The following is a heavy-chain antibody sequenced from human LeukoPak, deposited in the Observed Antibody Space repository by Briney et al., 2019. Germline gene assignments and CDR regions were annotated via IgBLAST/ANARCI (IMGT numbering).Heavy chain of an antibody. CDR1: GFRFNTYW. D-gene: IGHD3-10*02. CDR2: IKQDGSEK. Sequence: PGGSLRLSCAASGFRFNTYWMSWVRQAPGKGLEWVANIKQDGSEKYYVDSVKGRFTISRDNAKNSLYLQMNSLRAEDTAVYYCARDMIGGWSVHYYYYMDVWGKGTTVTISS. J-gene: IGHJ6*03. V-gene: IGHV3-7*01. CDR3: ARDMIGGWSVHYYYYMDV.